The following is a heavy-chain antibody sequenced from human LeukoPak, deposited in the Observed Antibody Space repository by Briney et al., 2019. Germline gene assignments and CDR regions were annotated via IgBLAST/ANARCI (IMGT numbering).Heavy chain of an antibody. J-gene: IGHJ6*03. Sequence: SETLSLTCAVYGGSFSGYYWTWIRQTPEKGLEWIGEMNPSGSTSYNPSLKSRVTISVDTSKNQFSLKLCSVTAADTAVYYCARGRQDVTMIVVVMTAVSYYLDVWGKGTTVTVS. V-gene: IGHV4-34*01. CDR2: MNPSGST. CDR3: ARGRQDVTMIVVVMTAVSYYLDV. D-gene: IGHD3-22*01. CDR1: GGSFSGYY.